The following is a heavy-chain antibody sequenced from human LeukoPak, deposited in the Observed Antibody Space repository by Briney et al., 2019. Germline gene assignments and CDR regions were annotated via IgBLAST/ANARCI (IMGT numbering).Heavy chain of an antibody. V-gene: IGHV3-9*01. Sequence: GGSLRLSCAASGFTFDDYAMHWVRHAPGKGLEWVSGITWNSDNIEYADSVKGRFTISRDNAKNSLYLQMNSLRAEDTAVYYCARVPYYYDSSGYYSYYYYYMDVWGKGTTVTISS. J-gene: IGHJ6*03. CDR3: ARVPYYYDSSGYYSYYYYYMDV. CDR2: ITWNSDNI. D-gene: IGHD3-22*01. CDR1: GFTFDDYA.